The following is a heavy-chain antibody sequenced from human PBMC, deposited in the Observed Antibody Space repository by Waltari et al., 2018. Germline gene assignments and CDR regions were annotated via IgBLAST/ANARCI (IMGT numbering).Heavy chain of an antibody. J-gene: IGHJ6*03. CDR2: ISWNRGSI. V-gene: IGHV3-9*01. CDR1: GFTFNGYS. Sequence: EVQLVESGGGLVQPGRSLRLSCEGSGFTFNGYSMHWVRQAPGKGLEWVSSISWNRGSIGDADSVRGQFTISRDNAKNSLYLQINGLRPEDTALYDCAKGHYYGSASYYTSGGYMRVWGKGTTVTVSS. D-gene: IGHD3-10*01. CDR3: AKGHYYGSASYYTSGGYMRV.